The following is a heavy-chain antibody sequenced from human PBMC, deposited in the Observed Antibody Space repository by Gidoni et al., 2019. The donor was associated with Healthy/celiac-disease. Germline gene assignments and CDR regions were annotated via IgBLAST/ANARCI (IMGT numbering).Heavy chain of an antibody. CDR3: ARRGNYYDSSGYYPFDY. CDR1: GCSISSSSHY. Sequence: QLQLTESGPGLVNPSETLSLTCTVSGCSISSSSHYWGWSRQPPGKGLEWIGSIYYSGSTYYNPSLKSRVTISVDTSKNQFSLKLSSVTAADTAVYYCARRGNYYDSSGYYPFDYWGQGTLVTVSS. D-gene: IGHD3-22*01. CDR2: IYYSGST. J-gene: IGHJ4*02. V-gene: IGHV4-39*01.